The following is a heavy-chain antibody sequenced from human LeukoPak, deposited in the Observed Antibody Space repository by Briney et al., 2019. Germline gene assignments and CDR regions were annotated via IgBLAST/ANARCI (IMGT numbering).Heavy chain of an antibody. CDR3: AKDDAWVRYQD. J-gene: IGHJ4*02. Sequence: GGSLRLSCAASGFTVSSNYMSWVRQAPGKGLEWVSGISGSGVITYYADSVKGRFTISRDNSKNTLDLQMNSLRAEDTAVYYCAKDDAWVRYQDWGQGTLVTVSS. CDR1: GFTVSSNY. CDR2: ISGSGVIT. D-gene: IGHD5-12*01. V-gene: IGHV3-23*01.